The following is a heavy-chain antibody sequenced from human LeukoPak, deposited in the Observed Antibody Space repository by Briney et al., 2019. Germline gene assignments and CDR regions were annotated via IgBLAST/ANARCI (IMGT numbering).Heavy chain of an antibody. CDR3: ARTAGSTFDY. CDR2: IYPGDSDT. J-gene: IGHJ4*02. CDR1: GYSFISSW. V-gene: IGHV5-51*01. Sequence: GESLKISCKASGYSFISSWIGWVRQMPGKGLEWMGIIYPGDSDTRYRPSFQGQVIISADKSINTAYLQWSSLKASDTAMYYCARTAGSTFDYWGQGTLVTVSS. D-gene: IGHD2-2*01.